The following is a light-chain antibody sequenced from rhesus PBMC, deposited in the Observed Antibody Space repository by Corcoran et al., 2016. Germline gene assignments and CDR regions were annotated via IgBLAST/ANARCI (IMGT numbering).Light chain of an antibody. CDR3: CSYAGCYTNI. Sequence: QAALTQPRSVSGSPGQSVTISCTGTSSDIGGYNYVFWYQQHPGTAPKLMIYEVSKPPSGVSDRFSGSKSGNTASLTSSGLQAEDGADYYGCSYAGCYTNIFGAGTRLTVL. V-gene: IGLV2-32*01. CDR2: EVS. CDR1: SSDIGGYNY. J-gene: IGLJ1*01.